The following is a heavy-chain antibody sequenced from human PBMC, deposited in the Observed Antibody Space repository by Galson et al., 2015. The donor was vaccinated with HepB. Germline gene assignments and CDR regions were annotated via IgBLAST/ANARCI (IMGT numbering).Heavy chain of an antibody. CDR3: ARDRFGDGYSFGY. J-gene: IGHJ4*02. Sequence: SLRLSCAASGFTFSDYYMSWIRQTPGKGLEWVSYISSSGGTVFYADSVKGRFSISRDNVKDSLFLQMNSLRADDTAVYYCARDRFGDGYSFGYWGQGILVTVSS. CDR2: ISSSGGTV. V-gene: IGHV3-11*01. D-gene: IGHD5-24*01. CDR1: GFTFSDYY.